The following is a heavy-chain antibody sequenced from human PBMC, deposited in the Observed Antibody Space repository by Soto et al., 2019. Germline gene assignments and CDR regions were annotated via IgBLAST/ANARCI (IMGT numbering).Heavy chain of an antibody. CDR1: GFTFSSYG. CDR2: ISYDGSNK. J-gene: IGHJ4*02. V-gene: IGHV3-30*18. CDR3: AKALHTYYYDSSGFDF. Sequence: GGSLRLSCAASGFTFSSYGMHWVRQAPGKGLEWVAVISYDGSNKYYADSVKGRFTISRDNSKNTLYLQMNSLRAEDTAVYYCAKALHTYYYDSSGFDFWGQGTLGTVSS. D-gene: IGHD3-22*01.